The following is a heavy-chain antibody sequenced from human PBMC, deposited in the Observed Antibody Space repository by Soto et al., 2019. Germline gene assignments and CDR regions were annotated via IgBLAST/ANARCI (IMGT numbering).Heavy chain of an antibody. V-gene: IGHV1-69*13. CDR3: ARQFDYDTSGYYYAY. CDR1: GGTFNKYA. D-gene: IGHD3-22*01. J-gene: IGHJ4*02. CDR2: ITPLFGTP. Sequence: SVKVSCKASGGTFNKYAIDWVRQAPGQGLEWMGGITPLFGTPNYAQRFQGRVTISADEVTSTAYMELRSLRSDDTGVYYCARQFDYDTSGYYYAYWGQGPLVTVSS.